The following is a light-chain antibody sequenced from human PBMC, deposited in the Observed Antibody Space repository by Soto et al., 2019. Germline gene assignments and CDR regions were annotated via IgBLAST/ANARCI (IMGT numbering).Light chain of an antibody. Sequence: QSSLAQPASVSLSPGQSITISCTGTSSDVGTYNYVSWYQQHPGKAPKLIIYEVSNRPSGVSNRFSGSKSGNTASLTISGLQAEDEADYYCSSYTSSTDYVFGTGTKVTVL. J-gene: IGLJ1*01. V-gene: IGLV2-14*01. CDR1: SSDVGTYNY. CDR2: EVS. CDR3: SSYTSSTDYV.